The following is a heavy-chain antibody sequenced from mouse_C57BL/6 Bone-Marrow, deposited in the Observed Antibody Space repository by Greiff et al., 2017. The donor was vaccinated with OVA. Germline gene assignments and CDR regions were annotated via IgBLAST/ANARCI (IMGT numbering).Heavy chain of an antibody. CDR3: ARRGVYYYGSSYEDYYAMDY. J-gene: IGHJ4*01. Sequence: VQLQQSGPELVKPGASVKISCKASGYAFSSSWMNWVQQRPGKGLVWIGRIYPGDGDTNYNGKFKGKATLTADKSSSTAYMQLSSLTSEDSAVYFCARRGVYYYGSSYEDYYAMDYWGQGTSVTVSS. V-gene: IGHV1-82*01. CDR1: GYAFSSSW. CDR2: IYPGDGDT. D-gene: IGHD1-1*01.